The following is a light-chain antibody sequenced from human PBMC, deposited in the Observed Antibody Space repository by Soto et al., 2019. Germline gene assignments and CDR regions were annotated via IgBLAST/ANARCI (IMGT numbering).Light chain of an antibody. Sequence: QAVLTQPPSVSAAPGQKVTISCSGSSSNIGNNYVSWYQQLPGTAPKLLIYENNKRPSGIPDRFSGAKSGTSATLGITGLQTGDEADYCCVTCVSSLSAWVFGTGTKVTVL. CDR1: SSNIGNNY. CDR3: VTCVSSLSAWV. V-gene: IGLV1-51*02. CDR2: ENN. J-gene: IGLJ1*01.